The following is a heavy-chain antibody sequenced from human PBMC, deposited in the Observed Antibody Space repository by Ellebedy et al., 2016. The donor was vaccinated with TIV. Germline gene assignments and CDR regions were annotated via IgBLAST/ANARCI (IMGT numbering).Heavy chain of an antibody. CDR1: GYTFTGYY. V-gene: IGHV1-2*02. CDR2: INPNSGGT. CDR3: ARDEGYSSGWYSAY. Sequence: ASVKVSXXASGYTFTGYYMHWVRQAPGQGLEWMGWINPNSGGTNYAQKFQGRVTMTRDTSISTAYMELSRLRSDDTAVYYCARDEGYSSGWYSAYWGQGTLVTVSS. J-gene: IGHJ4*02. D-gene: IGHD6-19*01.